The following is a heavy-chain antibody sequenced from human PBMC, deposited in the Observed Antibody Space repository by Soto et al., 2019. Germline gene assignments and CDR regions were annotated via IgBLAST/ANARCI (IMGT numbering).Heavy chain of an antibody. J-gene: IGHJ4*02. CDR3: ARGLIYDSSGYYFDD. CDR1: GYTFTSYY. V-gene: IGHV1-46*01. CDR2: INPSGGST. D-gene: IGHD3-22*01. Sequence: ASVKVSCKASGYTFTSYYMHWVRQAPGQGLEWMGIINPSGGSTRYAQKFQGRVTMTRDTSTSTVYMELSSLRSEDTAVYCCARGLIYDSSGYYFDDWGQGTLVTVSS.